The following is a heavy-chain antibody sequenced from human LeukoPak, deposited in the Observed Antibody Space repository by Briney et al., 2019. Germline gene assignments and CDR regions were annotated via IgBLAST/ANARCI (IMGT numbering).Heavy chain of an antibody. Sequence: PGGSLRLSCAGSGFTFINYAMSWVRQAPGKGLEWVSGVSGGGVSTYYADSVKGRFTISRDNSKNTLYLQMNSLRAEDTALYYCAKNLQLAGHSYYYSGMDVWGQGTTVTVSS. CDR1: GFTFINYA. D-gene: IGHD1-1*01. CDR3: AKNLQLAGHSYYYSGMDV. J-gene: IGHJ6*02. V-gene: IGHV3-23*01. CDR2: VSGGGVST.